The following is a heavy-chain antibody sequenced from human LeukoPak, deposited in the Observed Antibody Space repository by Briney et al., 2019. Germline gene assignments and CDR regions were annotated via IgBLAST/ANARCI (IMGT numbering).Heavy chain of an antibody. CDR3: TSLFSPN. CDR2: IKQDGSQE. CDR1: GFIFSDYW. Sequence: GSLTLSCAASGFIFSDYWMSWVRQAPEKGLEWVANIKQDGSQEFYADSVKGRFTISRDNAKNSLYLQMDRLTPADTGVYYCTSLFSPNWGQGTLVTVSS. J-gene: IGHJ4*02. V-gene: IGHV3-7*01.